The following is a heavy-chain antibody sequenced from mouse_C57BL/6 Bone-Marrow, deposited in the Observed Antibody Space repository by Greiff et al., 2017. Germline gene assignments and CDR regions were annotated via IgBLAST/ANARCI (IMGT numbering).Heavy chain of an antibody. CDR1: GFNIKDYY. V-gene: IGHV14-2*01. CDR2: IDPEDGET. D-gene: IGHD1-1*01. CDR3: TRSLIYYGTNY. J-gene: IGHJ2*01. Sequence: EMQLKESGAELVKPGASVKLSCTASGFNIKDYYIHWVKQRTEQGLEWIGRIDPEDGETKYAPKFQDKATITADTSSNTAYLQLSSLTSEDTAVYYCTRSLIYYGTNYWGQGTTLTVSS.